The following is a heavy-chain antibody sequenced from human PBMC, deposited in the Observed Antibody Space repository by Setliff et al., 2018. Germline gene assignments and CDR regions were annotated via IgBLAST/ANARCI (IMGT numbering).Heavy chain of an antibody. CDR2: ISYDGINK. CDR1: GFTFARFA. J-gene: IGHJ4*02. D-gene: IGHD3-3*01. V-gene: IGHV3-30*01. CDR3: ARDGVPPLNYNFWSGNFEF. Sequence: LKISCAASGFTFARFAMHWVRQAPGKGLEWVAVISYDGINKYYADSVKGRFTISRDNSKNTLYLQMNSLRVEDTAVYYCARDGVPPLNYNFWSGNFEFWGQGTLVTVSS.